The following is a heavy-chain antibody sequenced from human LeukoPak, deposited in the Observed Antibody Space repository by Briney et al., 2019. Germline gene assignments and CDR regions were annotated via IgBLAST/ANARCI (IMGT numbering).Heavy chain of an antibody. D-gene: IGHD3-3*01. CDR1: GFTFGEYW. Sequence: GGSLRLSCVASGFTFGEYWMSWVRQAPGKGLGWVANIKLDGSEKNYVDSVKGRFTISRDNTKNSLYLQMNSLRVEDTAVFYCARDQYDTWSRRGNFDSWGQGTLVIVSS. V-gene: IGHV3-7*03. J-gene: IGHJ4*02. CDR3: ARDQYDTWSRRGNFDS. CDR2: IKLDGSEK.